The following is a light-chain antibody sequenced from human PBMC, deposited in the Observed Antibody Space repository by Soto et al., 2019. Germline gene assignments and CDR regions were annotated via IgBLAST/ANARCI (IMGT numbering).Light chain of an antibody. CDR1: QSISNY. CDR3: QQSYRFPYT. Sequence: DIQMTQSPSSLSASVGDRVTITCRTSQSISNYLNWYQQKPGTAPKLLIYSASTLESGVPSKFSGSGSGTDFTLTIRGLQPEDFATYDGQQSYRFPYTFGQGTQLEIK. V-gene: IGKV1-39*01. CDR2: SAS. J-gene: IGKJ2*01.